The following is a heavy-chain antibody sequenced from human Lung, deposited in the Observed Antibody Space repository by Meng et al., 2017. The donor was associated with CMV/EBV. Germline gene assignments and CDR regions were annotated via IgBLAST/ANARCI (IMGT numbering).Heavy chain of an antibody. D-gene: IGHD6-19*01. CDR3: ARDRNPAVAGTGLDY. CDR1: GGSIGSSGYY. J-gene: IGHJ4*02. CDR2: VYYSGTT. V-gene: IGHV4-39*07. Sequence: SETLSLXXTVSGGSIGSSGYYWGWIRQPPGKGLEWIGAVYYSGTTYYNPSLKSRITISVDTSKNQFSLKLYSVTAADTAVYYCARDRNPAVAGTGLDYWGQGXLVXVSS.